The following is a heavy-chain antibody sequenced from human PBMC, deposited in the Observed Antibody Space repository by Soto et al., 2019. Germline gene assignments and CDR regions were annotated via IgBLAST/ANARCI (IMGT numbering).Heavy chain of an antibody. Sequence: DVQLVESGGGLMQPGESLRLSCAASGLTVSGKKYVAWVRQAPGKGLEWVTALYDVDGSFYSDSVKGRFTTSSDSSKTNVYLQIHALRPAYTAVYSCATWREREHAYDGWGHGTTVTFS. CDR1: GLTVSGKKY. V-gene: IGHV3-53*01. J-gene: IGHJ3*01. CDR2: LYDVDGS. CDR3: ATWREREHAYDG. D-gene: IGHD1-1*01.